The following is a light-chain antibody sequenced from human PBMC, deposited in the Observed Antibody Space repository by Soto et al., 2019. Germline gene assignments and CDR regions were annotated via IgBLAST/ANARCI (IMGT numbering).Light chain of an antibody. CDR3: SSYTSSSTLV. CDR2: EVS. Sequence: QSALTQPASVSGAPGQSITISCTGTSSDVGGHNYVSWYQQHPGKAPKLMIYEVSNRPSGIPNRFSGSKSGNTASLTISGLQAEDEADYYCSSYTSSSTLVFGGGTKVTVL. J-gene: IGLJ2*01. CDR1: SSDVGGHNY. V-gene: IGLV2-14*01.